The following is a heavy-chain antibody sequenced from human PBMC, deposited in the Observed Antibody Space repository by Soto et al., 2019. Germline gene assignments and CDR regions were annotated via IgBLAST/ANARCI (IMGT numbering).Heavy chain of an antibody. J-gene: IGHJ6*02. CDR1: GFTFSSYG. V-gene: IGHV3-30*18. CDR3: AKGRVVGGNSKHYYYYGMDV. CDR2: ISYDGSNK. D-gene: IGHD2-21*02. Sequence: QVQLVESGGGVVQPGRSLRLSCAASGFTFSSYGMHWVRQAPGKGLEWVAVISYDGSNKYYADSVKGRFTISRDNSKNTLYLQMNSLRAEDTAVYYCAKGRVVGGNSKHYYYYGMDVWGQGTTVTVSS.